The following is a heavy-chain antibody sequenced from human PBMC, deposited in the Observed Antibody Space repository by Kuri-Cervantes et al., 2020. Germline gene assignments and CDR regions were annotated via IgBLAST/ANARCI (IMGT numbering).Heavy chain of an antibody. CDR1: GFTFSSYA. J-gene: IGHJ5*02. CDR3: ARAPVGATSWFDP. V-gene: IGHV3-64*02. D-gene: IGHD1-26*01. Sequence: GESLKISCAASGFTFSSYAMHWVRQAPGKGLEYVSAISSNGGSTYYADSVKGRFTISRDNSKNTLYLQMNSLRAEDTAVYYCARAPVGATSWFDPWGQGTLVTVSS. CDR2: ISSNGGST.